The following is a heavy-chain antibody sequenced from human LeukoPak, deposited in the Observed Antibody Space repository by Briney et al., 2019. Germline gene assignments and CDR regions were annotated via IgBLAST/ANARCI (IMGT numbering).Heavy chain of an antibody. CDR1: GFTFDDYA. D-gene: IGHD3-16*01. V-gene: IGHV3-9*01. CDR3: AKDIKGGGVAEGPDY. CDR2: ISWNSGSI. Sequence: PGRSLRLSCAASGFTFDDYAMHWVRQAPGKGLEWVSGISWNSGSIGYADSVKGRFTISRDNAKNSLYLQMNSLRAEDTALYYCAKDIKGGGVAEGPDYWGQGTLATVSS. J-gene: IGHJ4*02.